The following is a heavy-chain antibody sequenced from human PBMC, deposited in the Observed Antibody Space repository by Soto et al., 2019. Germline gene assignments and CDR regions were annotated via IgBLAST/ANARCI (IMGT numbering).Heavy chain of an antibody. CDR1: GFSFSNYA. V-gene: IGHV3-23*01. CDR3: ATPWQAGRGYFDY. CDR2: VTAGGSST. J-gene: IGHJ4*02. D-gene: IGHD3-10*01. Sequence: PGGSLRLSFAASGFSFSNYAMSWVRQPPVKGLEWVSSVTAGGSSTNYADSVKGRFTISRDNSRNTLYLQMNSLRAEDTALYYCATPWQAGRGYFDYWGRGTLVTVCS.